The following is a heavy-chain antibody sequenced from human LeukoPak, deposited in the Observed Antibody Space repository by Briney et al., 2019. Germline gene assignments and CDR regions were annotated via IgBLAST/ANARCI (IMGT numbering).Heavy chain of an antibody. CDR1: GFTFSDYY. CDR2: ISSSDSTI. Sequence: GGSLRLACAASGFTFSDYYMSWIRQAPGKGLESVSYISSSDSTIDYAECVKGRFTISRDNDKFSLYLQMNSLRAEDTYVYYFARGGSTSDYWGQGTLVTVSS. CDR3: ARGGSTSDY. D-gene: IGHD6-13*01. J-gene: IGHJ4*02. V-gene: IGHV3-11*01.